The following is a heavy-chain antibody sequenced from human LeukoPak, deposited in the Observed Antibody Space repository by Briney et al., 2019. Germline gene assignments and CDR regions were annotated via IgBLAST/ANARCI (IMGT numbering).Heavy chain of an antibody. CDR3: ARGWTPDV. D-gene: IGHD3/OR15-3a*01. CDR1: GFRFNTYW. V-gene: IGHV3-74*01. CDR2: IKSDGSST. Sequence: GGSLRLSCAASGFRFNTYWMSWVRQAPGKGPVWVSVIKSDGSSTSYADSVKGRFTISRDNAKNTLYLQMNSLRAEDTAVYYCARGWTPDVWGKGTTVTVSS. J-gene: IGHJ6*04.